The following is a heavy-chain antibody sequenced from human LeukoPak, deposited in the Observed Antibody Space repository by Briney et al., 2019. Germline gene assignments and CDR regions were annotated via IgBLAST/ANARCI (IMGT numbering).Heavy chain of an antibody. V-gene: IGHV1-46*01. CDR3: AGAKNRAYAFDI. CDR1: GYTFTSYY. CDR2: INPSGGST. Sequence: ASVKVSCKASGYTFTSYYMHWVRQAPGQGLEWMGIINPSGGSTSYAQKFQGRVTMTRDTSTSTVYMELSSLRSEDTAVYYYAGAKNRAYAFDIWGQGTMVTVSS. J-gene: IGHJ3*02. D-gene: IGHD2/OR15-2a*01.